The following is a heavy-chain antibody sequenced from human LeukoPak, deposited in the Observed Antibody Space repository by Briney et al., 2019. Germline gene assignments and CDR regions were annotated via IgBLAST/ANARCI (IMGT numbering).Heavy chain of an antibody. V-gene: IGHV3-21*01. CDR3: ARDHGVVGGY. D-gene: IGHD2-15*01. CDR2: ISSSSSYI. Sequence: GGSLRLSCAASGFTFSDYWMSWVRQAPGKGLEWVSSISSSSSYIYYADSVKGRFTISRDNAKNSLYLQMNSLRAEDTAVYYCARDHGVVGGYWGQGTLVTVSS. CDR1: GFTFSDYW. J-gene: IGHJ4*02.